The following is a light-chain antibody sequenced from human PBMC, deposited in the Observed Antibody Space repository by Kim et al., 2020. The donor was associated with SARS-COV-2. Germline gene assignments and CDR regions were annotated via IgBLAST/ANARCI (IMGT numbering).Light chain of an antibody. V-gene: IGKV1-33*01. CDR2: GAS. CDR3: QQNKSLPLN. Sequence: DIQMTQSPSSLSASVGDRITITCQASEDIDKYITWYQLKPGKAPKLLIHGASILETGVPSRFSGSTSGTDFTFTISSLQPEDIAMYYCQQNKSLPLNFGGGTKVDIK. CDR1: EDIDKY. J-gene: IGKJ4*01.